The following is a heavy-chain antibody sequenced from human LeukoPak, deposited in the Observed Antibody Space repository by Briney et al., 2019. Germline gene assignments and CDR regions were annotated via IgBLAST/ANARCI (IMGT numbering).Heavy chain of an antibody. J-gene: IGHJ4*02. CDR3: AGRVTGYSSGYVY. CDR1: GFTFSNFW. CDR2: ISGSAHKI. V-gene: IGHV3-23*01. Sequence: GESLRLSCTASGFTFSNFWMGWVRQAPEKGLDWVSVISGSAHKIRYADSVKGRFTISRDNSENIVYLQMNNLRAEDTAVYYCAGRVTGYSSGYVYWGQGTLVTVSS. D-gene: IGHD5-18*01.